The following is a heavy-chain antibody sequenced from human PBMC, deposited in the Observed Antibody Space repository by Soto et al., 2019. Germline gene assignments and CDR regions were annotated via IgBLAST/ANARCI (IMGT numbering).Heavy chain of an antibody. CDR3: AKDRRSVGATPVPIV. D-gene: IGHD1-26*01. CDR2: ISYDGSNK. J-gene: IGHJ4*02. Sequence: GGSLRLSCAASGFTFSSYGMHWARQAPGKGLEWVAVISYDGSNKYYADSVKGRFTISRDNSKNTLYLQMNSLRAEDTAVYYCAKDRRSVGATPVPIVWGQGTLVTVSS. CDR1: GFTFSSYG. V-gene: IGHV3-30*18.